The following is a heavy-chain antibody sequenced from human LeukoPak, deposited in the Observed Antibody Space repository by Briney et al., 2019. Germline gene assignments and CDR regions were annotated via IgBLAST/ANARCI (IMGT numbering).Heavy chain of an antibody. V-gene: IGHV3-23*01. Sequence: GGSLRLSCAASGFTFSSYGMHWVRQAPGKGLEWVSVITGSGGNTYYADSVKGRFTISKDNSKNTVYLQMSSLRVDDTAVYYCAKAASSSWPSYYYGMDVWGQGTTVTVSS. CDR2: ITGSGGNT. J-gene: IGHJ6*02. CDR3: AKAASSSWPSYYYGMDV. CDR1: GFTFSSYG. D-gene: IGHD6-13*01.